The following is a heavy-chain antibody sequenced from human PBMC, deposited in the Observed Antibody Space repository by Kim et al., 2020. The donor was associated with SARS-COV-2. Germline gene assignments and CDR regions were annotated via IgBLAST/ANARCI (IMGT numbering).Heavy chain of an antibody. D-gene: IGHD1-1*01. V-gene: IGHV3-33*01. CDR1: EFTFSTYG. CDR3: ATQRGGTFQQ. Sequence: GGSLRLSCVASEFTFSTYGMHWVRQAPGKGLEWVALIWHDGSSTYYTDSEKGRFTISRDNSKNTPFLQMNSLRVEDTAVYYCATQRGGTFQQWGQGTLVTVSS. J-gene: IGHJ1*01. CDR2: IWHDGSST.